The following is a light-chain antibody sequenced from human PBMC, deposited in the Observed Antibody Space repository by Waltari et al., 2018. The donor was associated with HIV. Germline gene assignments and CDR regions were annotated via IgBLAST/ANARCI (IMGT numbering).Light chain of an antibody. V-gene: IGLV7-46*01. CDR3: LLSYAGSRPVV. CDR1: SGPVTSGHH. J-gene: IGLJ2*01. CDR2: DTT. Sequence: QAVVTQEPSLTVSPGGTVTLTCGSSSGPVTSGHHPYWFQQKPGQAPSTLIYDTTYKHSWTPARFSGSLLGGKAALTLSGAQPEDEADYYCLLSYAGSRPVVFGGGTKLTVV.